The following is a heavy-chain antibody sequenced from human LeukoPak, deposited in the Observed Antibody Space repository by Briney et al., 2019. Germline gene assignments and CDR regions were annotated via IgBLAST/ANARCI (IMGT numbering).Heavy chain of an antibody. D-gene: IGHD6-13*01. V-gene: IGHV3-48*01. CDR3: ARGYSSSWYTYDAFDI. CDR2: ISSSSSTI. J-gene: IGHJ3*02. Sequence: GGSLRLSCAASGFTFSSYSMNWVRQAPGKGLEWVSYISSSSSTIYYADSVKGRFTISRDNAKNSLYLQMNSLRAEDTAVYYCARGYSSSWYTYDAFDIWGQGTMVTVSS. CDR1: GFTFSSYS.